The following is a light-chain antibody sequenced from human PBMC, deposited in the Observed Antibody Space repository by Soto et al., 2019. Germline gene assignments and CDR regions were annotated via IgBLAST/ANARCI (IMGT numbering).Light chain of an antibody. J-gene: IGLJ1*01. CDR3: QVWDRSTEV. V-gene: IGLV3-9*01. CDR1: KIGGKI. CDR2: RDT. Sequence: SYELTQPLSVSVALGQTARITCGADKIGGKIVHWYQQKPGQAPVVVIYRDTNRPSGIPERFSGSNSGNTATLTISRAQAGDEAEYYCQVWDRSTEVFGPGTKVTVL.